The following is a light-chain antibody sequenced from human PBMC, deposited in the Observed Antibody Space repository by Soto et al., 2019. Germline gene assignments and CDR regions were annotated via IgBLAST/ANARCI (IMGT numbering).Light chain of an antibody. CDR3: ASWDDRLTGYV. J-gene: IGLJ1*01. Sequence: QSVLTQPPSASGTPGQRVTISCSGSNSNIGRNTVNWYQQLPGTAPKLLIYRNNQRPSGVPDRFSGSKSGTSASLAISGLQSDDESDYYCASWDDRLTGYVIGTGTKVXVL. V-gene: IGLV1-44*01. CDR1: NSNIGRNT. CDR2: RNN.